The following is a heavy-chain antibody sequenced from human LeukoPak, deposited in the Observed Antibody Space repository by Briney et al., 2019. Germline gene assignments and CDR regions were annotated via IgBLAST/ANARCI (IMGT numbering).Heavy chain of an antibody. V-gene: IGHV4-61*02. D-gene: IGHD1-1*01. Sequence: PSQTLSLTCAVSGGSISSGGYSWSWIRQPAGKGLEWIGRIYTSGSTNYNPSLKSRVTMSVDTSKNQFSLKLSSVTAADTAVYYCARGTGTADYWGQGTLVTVSS. J-gene: IGHJ4*02. CDR1: GGSISSGGYS. CDR3: ARGTGTADY. CDR2: IYTSGST.